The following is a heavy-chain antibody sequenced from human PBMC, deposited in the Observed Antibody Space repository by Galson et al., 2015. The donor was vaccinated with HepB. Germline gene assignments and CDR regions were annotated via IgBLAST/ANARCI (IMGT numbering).Heavy chain of an antibody. V-gene: IGHV5-10-1*01. D-gene: IGHD2-15*01. CDR2: IDPSASYP. CDR1: GYSFTSHW. J-gene: IGHJ6*02. CDR3: ARLSAEVAQIPHSYYYYGMDV. Sequence: QSGAEVTKPGESLRISCTGSGYSFTSHWISWVLQMPGKGLEWMGRIDPSASYPHYSPSFQGHVPISADKSISTAYLQWSSLKASDTAMYYCARLSAEVAQIPHSYYYYGMDVWGQGTTVTVSS.